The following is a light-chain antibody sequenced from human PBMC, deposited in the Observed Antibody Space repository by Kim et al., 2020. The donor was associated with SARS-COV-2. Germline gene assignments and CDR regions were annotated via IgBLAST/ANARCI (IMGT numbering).Light chain of an antibody. V-gene: IGLV2-23*02. CDR3: CSFASRDTWV. CDR1: SSDVGSYNL. CDR2: EVT. Sequence: GQSITISCTGASSDVGSYNLVAWYQHHPGKAPKLMIYEVTKRPSGVSNRFSGSKSGSTAPLTISGLQAEDEADYYCCSFASRDTWVFGGGTQLTVL. J-gene: IGLJ3*02.